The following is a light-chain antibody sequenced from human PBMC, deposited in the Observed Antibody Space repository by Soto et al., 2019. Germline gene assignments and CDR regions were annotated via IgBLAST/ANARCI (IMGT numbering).Light chain of an antibody. J-gene: IGLJ3*02. V-gene: IGLV4-69*01. CDR1: SGHSSYA. Sequence: QLVLTQSPSASASLGASVKLTCTLSSGHSSYAIAWHQQQPEKGPRYLMKLNSDGSHSKGDGIPDRFLGSSSGAERYLTISSLQSEDEADYYCQTWGTGIYWVFGGGTKLTVL. CDR2: LNSDGSH. CDR3: QTWGTGIYWV.